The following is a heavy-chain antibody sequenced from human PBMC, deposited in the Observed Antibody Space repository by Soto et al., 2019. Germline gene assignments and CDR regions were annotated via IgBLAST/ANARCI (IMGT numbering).Heavy chain of an antibody. CDR1: GFTFSSYA. CDR3: ARDELARGAFDI. CDR2: ISYDGSNK. Sequence: VGSLRLSCAASGFTFSSYAMHWVRQAPGKGLEWVAVISYDGSNKYYADSVKGRFTISRDNSKNTLYLQMNSLRAEDTAVYYCARDELARGAFDIWGQGTMVTVSS. J-gene: IGHJ3*02. V-gene: IGHV3-30-3*01. D-gene: IGHD6-6*01.